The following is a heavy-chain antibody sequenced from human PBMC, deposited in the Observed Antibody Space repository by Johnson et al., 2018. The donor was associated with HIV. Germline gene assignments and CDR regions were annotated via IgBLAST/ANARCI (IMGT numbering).Heavy chain of an antibody. CDR1: GFTFSASA. CDR2: ISSKTNSYAT. V-gene: IGHV3-73*01. D-gene: IGHD4-23*01. CDR3: AKPPREVTVVDAFDI. J-gene: IGHJ3*02. Sequence: VQLVESGGGVVRPGGSLKLSCVASGFTFSASAIHWVRQASGKGLEWVGHISSKTNSYATELAASLKGRFTISRDNSKNTLYLQMNSLRAEDTALYSCAKPPREVTVVDAFDIWGQGTMVTVSS.